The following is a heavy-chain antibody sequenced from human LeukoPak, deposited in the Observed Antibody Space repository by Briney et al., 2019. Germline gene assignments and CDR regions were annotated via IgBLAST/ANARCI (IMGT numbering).Heavy chain of an antibody. CDR2: INHSGST. CDR1: GGSFSGYY. V-gene: IGHV4-34*01. CDR3: ARGPLYYFDY. J-gene: IGHJ4*02. Sequence: SETLSLTCAVYGGSFSGYYWSWIRQPPGKGLEWIGEINHSGSTNYNPSLKSRVTISVDTSKNQFSQKLSSVTAADTAVYYCARGPLYYFDYWGQGTLVTVSS.